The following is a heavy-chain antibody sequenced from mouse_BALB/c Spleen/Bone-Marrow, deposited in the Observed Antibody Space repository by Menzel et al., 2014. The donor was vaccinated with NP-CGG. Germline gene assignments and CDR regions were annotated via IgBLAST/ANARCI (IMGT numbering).Heavy chain of an antibody. J-gene: IGHJ4*01. Sequence: QVQLQQSGAELVKPGASVKMSCKASGYTFTSYWMHWVKQRPGQGLEWIGVIDPSDSYTSYNQKFKGKATLTVDTSSSTAYMQLSGLTSEDSAVYYCTRWGTTVVAYYAMDYWGQGTSVTVSS. D-gene: IGHD1-1*01. CDR1: GYTFTSYW. CDR2: IDPSDSYT. CDR3: TRWGTTVVAYYAMDY. V-gene: IGHV1S127*01.